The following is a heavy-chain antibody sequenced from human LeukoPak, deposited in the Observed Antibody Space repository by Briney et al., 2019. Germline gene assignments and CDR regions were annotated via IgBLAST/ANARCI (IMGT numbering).Heavy chain of an antibody. V-gene: IGHV3-30-3*01. CDR1: GFTFSSYA. D-gene: IGHD1-26*01. J-gene: IGHJ4*02. Sequence: GGSLRLSCAASGFTFSSYAMHWVRQAPGKGLEWVAVISYDGSNKYYEDSVKGRFTISRDNSKNTLYLQMNSLRAEDTAVYYCARDLSGSSYFDYWGQGTLVTASS. CDR2: ISYDGSNK. CDR3: ARDLSGSSYFDY.